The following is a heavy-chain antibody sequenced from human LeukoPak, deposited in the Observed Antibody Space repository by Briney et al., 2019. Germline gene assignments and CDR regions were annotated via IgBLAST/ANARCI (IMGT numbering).Heavy chain of an antibody. CDR3: ASYPHAYLPDDYTDY. V-gene: IGHV1-8*01. D-gene: IGHD4-11*01. CDR1: GYTFTSYD. CDR2: MNPNSGNT. J-gene: IGHJ4*02. Sequence: ASVKVSCKASGYTFTSYDINWVRQATGQGLEWMGWMNPNSGNTGYAQKFQGRVTMTRNTSISTAYMELSSVTAADTAVYYCASYPHAYLPDDYTDYWGQGTLVTVSS.